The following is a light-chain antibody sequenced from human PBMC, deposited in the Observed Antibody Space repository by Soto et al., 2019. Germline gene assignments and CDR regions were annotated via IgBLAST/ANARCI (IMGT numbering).Light chain of an antibody. CDR1: RDIADY. V-gene: IGKV1-27*01. J-gene: IGKJ1*01. CDR2: AAS. Sequence: DIQMTPSPSSLSASVGDRVTITCRSIRDIADYLAWYHQKPGQVPKLLIYAASTLQSGVPSRFTASGSGTDFTLTITGLQPEDFATYFCQNYNSAPWTFGQGTKVEF. CDR3: QNYNSAPWT.